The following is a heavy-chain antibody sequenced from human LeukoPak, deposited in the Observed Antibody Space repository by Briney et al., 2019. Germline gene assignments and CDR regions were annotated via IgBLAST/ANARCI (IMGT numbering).Heavy chain of an antibody. J-gene: IGHJ4*02. CDR3: ARETVVVPAADYFDY. V-gene: IGHV4-30-2*01. Sequence: SETLSLTCTVSGGSISSGGYYWGWIRQPPGKGLEWIGYIYHSGSTYYNPSLKSRVTISVDRSKNQFSLKLSSVTAADTAVYYCARETVVVPAADYFDYWGQGTLVTVSS. CDR1: GGSISSGGYY. D-gene: IGHD2-2*01. CDR2: IYHSGST.